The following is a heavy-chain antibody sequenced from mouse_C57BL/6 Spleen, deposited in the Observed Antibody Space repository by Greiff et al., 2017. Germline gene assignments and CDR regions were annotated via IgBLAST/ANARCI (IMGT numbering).Heavy chain of an antibody. D-gene: IGHD1-1*01. CDR3: ARGGFTTVVAPFDY. CDR2: IRNKANGYTT. J-gene: IGHJ2*01. V-gene: IGHV7-3*01. Sequence: DVQLVESGGGLVQPGGSLSLSCAASGFTFTDYYMSWVRQPPGKALEWLGFIRNKANGYTTEYSASVKGRFTISRDNSQSILYLQMNALRAEDSATYYCARGGFTTVVAPFDYWGQGTTLTVSS. CDR1: GFTFTDYY.